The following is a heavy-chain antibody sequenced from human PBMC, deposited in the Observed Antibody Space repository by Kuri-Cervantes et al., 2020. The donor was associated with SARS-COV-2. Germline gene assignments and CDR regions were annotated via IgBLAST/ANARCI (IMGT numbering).Heavy chain of an antibody. D-gene: IGHD4-17*01. V-gene: IGHV5-51*01. CDR1: GYSITSYW. J-gene: IGHJ6*02. CDR3: ARQSRGATATVTTDYYYYGMDV. Sequence: GGSLSLTCKVSGYSITSYWIGWVRQMPGKGLEWMGIIYPGDSDTRYSPSFQGQVTISADKSISTAYLQWSSLKASDTAMYYCARQSRGATATVTTDYYYYGMDVWGQGTTVTVSS. CDR2: IYPGDSDT.